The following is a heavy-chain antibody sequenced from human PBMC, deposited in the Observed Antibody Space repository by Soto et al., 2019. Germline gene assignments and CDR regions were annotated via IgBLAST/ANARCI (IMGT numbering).Heavy chain of an antibody. CDR2: ISSSSSYI. V-gene: IGHV3-21*01. CDR3: ARAPGYCSRSSCPALDY. CDR1: GFTFSSYS. Sequence: GGSLRLSCAASGFTFSSYSMNWVRQAPGKGLEWVSSISSSSSYIYYADSVKGRFTISRDNSENTVYLQMSSLRTEDTAVYYCARAPGYCSRSSCPALDYWGQGTLVTVSS. J-gene: IGHJ4*02. D-gene: IGHD2-2*01.